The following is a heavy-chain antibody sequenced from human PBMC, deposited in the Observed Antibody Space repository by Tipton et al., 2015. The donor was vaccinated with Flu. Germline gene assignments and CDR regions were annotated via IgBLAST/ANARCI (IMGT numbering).Heavy chain of an antibody. Sequence: TLSLTCTVSGGSISSGSYYRSWIRQPAGKGLEWIGRIYTSGSTNYNPSLKSRVTISVDTSKNQFSLKLSSVTAADTAVYYCARDGYYYYYYGMDVWGQGTTVTVSS. CDR1: GGSISSGSYY. CDR3: ARDGYYYYYYGMDV. CDR2: IYTSGST. J-gene: IGHJ6*02. D-gene: IGHD2-2*03. V-gene: IGHV4-61*02.